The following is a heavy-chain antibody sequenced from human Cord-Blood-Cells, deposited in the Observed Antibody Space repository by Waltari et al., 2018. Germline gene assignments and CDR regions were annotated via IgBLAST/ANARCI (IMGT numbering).Heavy chain of an antibody. J-gene: IGHJ4*02. D-gene: IGHD2-15*01. CDR2: ISSSSSTI. V-gene: IGHV3-48*02. CDR1: GFTFSRSS. Sequence: EVQLVESGGGLVQPGGSLRLSCAASGFTFSRSSMTWVRQAPGKWLGWDSYISSSSSTIYYADSVKGRFTISRDNAKNSLYLQMNSLRDEDTAVYYCARGGNSCDYWGQGTLVTVSS. CDR3: ARGGNSCDY.